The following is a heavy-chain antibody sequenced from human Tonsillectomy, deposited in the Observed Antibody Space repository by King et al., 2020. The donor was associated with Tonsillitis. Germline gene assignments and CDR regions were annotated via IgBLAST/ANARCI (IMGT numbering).Heavy chain of an antibody. CDR2: ILHDGSNE. V-gene: IGHV3-30*03. Sequence: VQLVESGGGVVQPGRSLRLSCAASGFTFSSFGMHWVRQAPGKGLEWVAVILHDGSNEYYADSVRGRFTISRDISKNTLYLQMNSLRAEDTAFYHCARGLEMTTVNGGWYFDLWGRGALVTVSS. D-gene: IGHD5-24*01. CDR1: GFTFSSFG. J-gene: IGHJ2*01. CDR3: ARGLEMTTVNGGWYFDL.